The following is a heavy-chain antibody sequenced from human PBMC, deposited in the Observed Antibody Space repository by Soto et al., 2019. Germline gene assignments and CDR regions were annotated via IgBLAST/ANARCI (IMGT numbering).Heavy chain of an antibody. J-gene: IGHJ4*02. CDR2: IYYSGST. V-gene: IGHV4-31*03. CDR1: GGSISSGGYY. D-gene: IGHD4-17*01. Sequence: QVQLQESGPGLVKPSQTLSLTCTVSGGSISSGGYYWSWIRQHPGKGLEWIGYIYYSGSTYYNPSLKSRVTKSVDTSKNQFSLKLSSVTAADTAVYYCARETHYGDYGRGVYFHYWGQGTLVTVSS. CDR3: ARETHYGDYGRGVYFHY.